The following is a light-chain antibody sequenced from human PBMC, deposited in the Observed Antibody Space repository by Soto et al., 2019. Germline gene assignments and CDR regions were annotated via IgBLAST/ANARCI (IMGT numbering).Light chain of an antibody. CDR1: QSLDNW. J-gene: IGKJ4*01. CDR3: QQYTTCSLLT. V-gene: IGKV1-5*03. Sequence: DIQMTQSPSTLSASVGDRVTITCRASQSLDNWLAWYQQKPGKPPKLLISKASNLESGVPARFSGSGSETEFTLTISSLQPDDFATYYCQQYTTCSLLTFAGGTRVDIK. CDR2: KAS.